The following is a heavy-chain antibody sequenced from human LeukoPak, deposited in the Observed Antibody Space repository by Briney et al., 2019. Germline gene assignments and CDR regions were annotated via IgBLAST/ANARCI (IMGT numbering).Heavy chain of an antibody. Sequence: GGSLRLSCVGSGFTLSSLWMSWVRQIPGKGLEWVANIKQDGSEVYYVDSVKGRFTISRDNAKNSLYLQMNSLRVEDTAVYYCACRPSDIRYYGVFDFWGQGSLVTVSS. CDR2: IKQDGSEV. D-gene: IGHD3-10*01. CDR1: GFTLSSLW. CDR3: ACRPSDIRYYGVFDF. J-gene: IGHJ4*02. V-gene: IGHV3-7*01.